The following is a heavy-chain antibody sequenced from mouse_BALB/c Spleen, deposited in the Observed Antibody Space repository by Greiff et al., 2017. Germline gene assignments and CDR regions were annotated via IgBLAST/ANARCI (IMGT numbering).Heavy chain of an antibody. J-gene: IGHJ3*01. CDR1: GYTFTDYY. V-gene: IGHV1-84*02. Sequence: VQVVESGPELVKPGASVKISCKASGYTFTDYYINWVKQKPGQGLEWIGWIYPGSGNTKYNEKFKGKATLTVDTSSSTAYMQLSSLTSEDTAVYFCARSSYDWFAYWGQGTLVTVSA. CDR3: ARSSYDWFAY. D-gene: IGHD1-1*01. CDR2: IYPGSGNT.